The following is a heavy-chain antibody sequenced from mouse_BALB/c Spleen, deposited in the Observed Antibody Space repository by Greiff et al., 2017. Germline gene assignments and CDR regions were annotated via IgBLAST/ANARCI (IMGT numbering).Heavy chain of an antibody. CDR1: GFTFSSYA. CDR3: ARDDGYYGGFAY. Sequence: EVQVVESGGGLVKPGGSLKLSCAASGFTFSSYAMSWVRQSPEKRLEWVAEISSGGSYTYYPDTVTGRFTISRDNAKNTLYLEMSSLRSEDTAMYYCARDDGYYGGFAYWGQGTLVTVSA. CDR2: ISSGGSYT. J-gene: IGHJ3*01. D-gene: IGHD2-3*01. V-gene: IGHV5-9-4*01.